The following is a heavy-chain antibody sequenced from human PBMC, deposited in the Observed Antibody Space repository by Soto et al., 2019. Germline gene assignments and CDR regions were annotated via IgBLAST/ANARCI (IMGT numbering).Heavy chain of an antibody. J-gene: IGHJ4*02. D-gene: IGHD6-25*01. CDR2: IYSGGST. CDR1: GFTVSSNY. V-gene: IGHV3-66*01. Sequence: GGSLRLSCAASGFTVSSNYMSWVRQAPGKGLEWVSVIYSGGSTYYADSVKGRFTISRDNSKNTLYLQMNSLRAEDTAVYYCARDQREYLGYFDYWGQGTLVTVSS. CDR3: ARDQREYLGYFDY.